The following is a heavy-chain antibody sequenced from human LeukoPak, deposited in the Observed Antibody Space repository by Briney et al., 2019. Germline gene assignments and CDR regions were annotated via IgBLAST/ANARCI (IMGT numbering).Heavy chain of an antibody. CDR2: IFYSGTT. D-gene: IGHD6-13*01. CDR3: ARAGWISSSFSHPRSSFSHPYSDY. V-gene: IGHV4-59*08. Sequence: SETLSLTCTVSGGSISGYYWSWIRQPPGKGLEWIGYIFYSGTTNYNPSLKSRVIISVDTSKNQFSLKLTSVTAADTAVYYCARAGWISSSFSHPRSSFSHPYSDYWGQGTLVTVSS. J-gene: IGHJ4*02. CDR1: GGSISGYY.